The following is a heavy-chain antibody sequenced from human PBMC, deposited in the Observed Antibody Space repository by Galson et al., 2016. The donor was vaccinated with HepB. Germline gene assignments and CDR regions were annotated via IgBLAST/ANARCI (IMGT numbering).Heavy chain of an antibody. CDR2: IRSKPNNYAT. Sequence: WVRQPPGKGLEWVGRIRSKPNNYATAYAASVKGRFTVSRDDSKNTVYLQMNSLKTEDTAVYYCTRRTYYYDRSGYSPFDYWGQGTLVTVSS. D-gene: IGHD3-22*01. V-gene: IGHV3-73*01. J-gene: IGHJ4*02. CDR3: TRRTYYYDRSGYSPFDY.